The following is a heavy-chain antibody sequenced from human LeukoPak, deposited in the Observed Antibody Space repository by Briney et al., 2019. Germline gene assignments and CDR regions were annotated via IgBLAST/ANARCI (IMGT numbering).Heavy chain of an antibody. D-gene: IGHD2-15*01. Sequence: SETLFLTCAVYGGSFSGYYWSWIRQPPGKGLEWLGEINHSGSTNYNPSLKSRVTLSVDPSQNQFSLKLSSVTAADTAVYYCARTGGPIYCSGGSCSTRPALRYYYYYGMDGGGKGTTVTVSS. CDR1: GGSFSGYY. CDR2: INHSGST. V-gene: IGHV4-34*01. J-gene: IGHJ6*04. CDR3: ARTGGPIYCSGGSCSTRPALRYYYYYGMDG.